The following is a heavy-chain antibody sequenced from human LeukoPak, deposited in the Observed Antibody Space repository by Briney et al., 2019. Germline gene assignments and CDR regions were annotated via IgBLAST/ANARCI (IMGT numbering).Heavy chain of an antibody. Sequence: GGSLRLSCAASGFTFNTHGMHWVRQAPGKGLEWVALIWNAGTNTYYADSVKGRFTISRDNSKNTLYLQMNSLRAEDTAVYYCAGDTPPGGDYYFDYWGQGTLVIVSS. D-gene: IGHD3-16*01. CDR2: IWNAGTNT. V-gene: IGHV3-33*08. CDR1: GFTFNTHG. J-gene: IGHJ4*02. CDR3: AGDTPPGGDYYFDY.